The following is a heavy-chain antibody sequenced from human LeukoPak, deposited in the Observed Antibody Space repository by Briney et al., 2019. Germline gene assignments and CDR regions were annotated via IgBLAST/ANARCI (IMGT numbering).Heavy chain of an antibody. CDR1: GGSVSNSTFY. V-gene: IGHV4-39*07. J-gene: IGHJ4*02. CDR3: ARDGYSGYKGFDY. D-gene: IGHD5-12*01. CDR2: INHSGST. Sequence: SETLSLTCTVSGGSVSNSTFYWGWIRQPPGKGLEWIGEINHSGSTNYNPSLKSRVTISVDTSKNQFSLKLSSVTAADTAVYYCARDGYSGYKGFDYWGQGTLVTVSS.